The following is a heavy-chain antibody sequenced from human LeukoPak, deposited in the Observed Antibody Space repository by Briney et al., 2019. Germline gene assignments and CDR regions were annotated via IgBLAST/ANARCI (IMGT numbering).Heavy chain of an antibody. J-gene: IGHJ3*02. CDR3: GSRGHLGMPI. D-gene: IGHD2-2*01. V-gene: IGHV4-39*01. CDR2: FYYDGKT. CDR1: GGSFSDGSSY. Sequence: SETLSLTCTVSGGSFSDGSSYWGWIRRPPGKGLEWIGCFYYDGKTYYNPSLESRVTVSVDRSKKQFFVRLTSVSAADTAVYFCGSRGHLGMPIWGQGTLVTVSS.